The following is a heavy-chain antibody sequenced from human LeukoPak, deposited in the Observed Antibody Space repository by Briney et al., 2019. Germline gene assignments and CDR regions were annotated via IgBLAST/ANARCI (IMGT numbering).Heavy chain of an antibody. CDR1: GYTFTDYY. J-gene: IGHJ4*02. CDR2: VDPNSGGT. D-gene: IGHD3-22*01. V-gene: IGHV1-2*02. Sequence: ASVKVSCKASGYTFTDYYIHWVRQAPGQGLEWMAWVDPNSGGTRYAQKFQGRVSLTRDTSINTAYMDLSSLVSDDTAVYYCATLVVTGNPFDYWGQGTLVTV. CDR3: ATLVVTGNPFDY.